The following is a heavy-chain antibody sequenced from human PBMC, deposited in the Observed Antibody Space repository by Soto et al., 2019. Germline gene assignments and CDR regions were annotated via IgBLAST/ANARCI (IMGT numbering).Heavy chain of an antibody. CDR2: IIPIFGTA. CDR3: AREGRSTSCHQFCYYYGMDV. Sequence: ASVKVSCKASGGTFSSYAISWVRQAPGQGLEWMGGIIPIFGTANYAQKFQGRVTITADKSTSTAYMELSSLRSEDTAVYYCAREGRSTSCHQFCYYYGMDVWGQGTTVTVSS. CDR1: GGTFSSYA. D-gene: IGHD2-2*01. V-gene: IGHV1-69*06. J-gene: IGHJ6*02.